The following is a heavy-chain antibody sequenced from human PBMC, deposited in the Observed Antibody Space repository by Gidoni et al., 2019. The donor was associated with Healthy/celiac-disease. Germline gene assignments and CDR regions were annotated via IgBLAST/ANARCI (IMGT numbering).Heavy chain of an antibody. Sequence: QLQLQESGPGLVKPSETLSLTCTVSGGSISSSSYYWGWIRRPPGKGLEWIGSIYYSGSTYYNPSLKSRVTISVDTSKNQFSLKLSSVTAADTAVYYCARHLRGVVTPEYFDYWGQGTLVTVSS. V-gene: IGHV4-39*01. CDR2: IYYSGST. J-gene: IGHJ4*02. D-gene: IGHD2-21*02. CDR3: ARHLRGVVTPEYFDY. CDR1: GGSISSSSYY.